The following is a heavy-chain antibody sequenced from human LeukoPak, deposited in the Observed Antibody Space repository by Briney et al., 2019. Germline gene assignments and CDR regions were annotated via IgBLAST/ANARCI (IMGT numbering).Heavy chain of an antibody. V-gene: IGHV3-66*01. CDR1: TFTVSSNY. CDR3: ARYSYLPRSGTTASYYYGMDV. CDR2: TYSGVTT. J-gene: IGHJ6*02. Sequence: AGSLTLSCAASTFTVSSNYMRWVRPAQGKGLEWGSVTYSGVTTYYADSVRGRFTISRDNYKNTIYVQMSSRRAEDTAVYYCARYSYLPRSGTTASYYYGMDVWGQGTTVTVSS. D-gene: IGHD1-7*01.